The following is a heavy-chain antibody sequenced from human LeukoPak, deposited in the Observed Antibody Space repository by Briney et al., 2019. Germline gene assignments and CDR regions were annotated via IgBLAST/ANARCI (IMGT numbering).Heavy chain of an antibody. D-gene: IGHD5-24*01. Sequence: PSETLSLTCAVYGGSFSGYYWSWIRQPPGKGLEWIGEINHRGSTNYNPSLKSRVTISVDTSKNQFSLKLSSVTAADTAVYYCARAHGLFDYWGQGTLVTVSS. V-gene: IGHV4-34*01. J-gene: IGHJ4*02. CDR1: GGSFSGYY. CDR3: ARAHGLFDY. CDR2: INHRGST.